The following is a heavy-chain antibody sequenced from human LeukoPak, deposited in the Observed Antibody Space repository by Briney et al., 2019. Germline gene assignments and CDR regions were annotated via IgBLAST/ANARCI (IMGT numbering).Heavy chain of an antibody. V-gene: IGHV1-8*01. J-gene: IGHJ6*02. Sequence: GASVKVSCKASGYTFTSYDINWVRQATGQGLEWMGWMNPNSGNTGYAQKFQGRVTMTRNTSISTAYMELSSLRSEDTAVYYCARLMVYATHYYYYGMDVWGQGTTVTVSS. CDR1: GYTFTSYD. CDR2: MNPNSGNT. D-gene: IGHD2-8*01. CDR3: ARLMVYATHYYYYGMDV.